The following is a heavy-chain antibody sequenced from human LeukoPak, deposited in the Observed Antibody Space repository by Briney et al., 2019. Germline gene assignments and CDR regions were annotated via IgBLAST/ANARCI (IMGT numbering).Heavy chain of an antibody. D-gene: IGHD6-13*01. CDR3: AREKRIAAAGTLFDY. V-gene: IGHV4-59*01. CDR2: IYYSGSS. Sequence: SETLSLTCTVSGGSISGYYWSWIRQPPGKGLEWIGNIYYSGSSNYNPSLKSRVIMSVDTSKNQFSLKLSSVTAADTAVYYCAREKRIAAAGTLFDYWGQGTLVTVSS. CDR1: GGSISGYY. J-gene: IGHJ4*02.